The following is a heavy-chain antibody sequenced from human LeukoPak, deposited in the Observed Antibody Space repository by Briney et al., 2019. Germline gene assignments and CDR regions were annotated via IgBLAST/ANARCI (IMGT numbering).Heavy chain of an antibody. J-gene: IGHJ3*02. V-gene: IGHV1-69*06. Sequence: GASVKVSCKASGGTFSSYAISWVRQAPGQGLEWMGGIIPIFGTANYAQKFQGRVTITADKSTSTAYMELSSLRSEDTAVYYCASGDTYSSGPSDAFDIWGQGTMVTVSS. CDR1: GGTFSSYA. D-gene: IGHD6-19*01. CDR2: IIPIFGTA. CDR3: ASGDTYSSGPSDAFDI.